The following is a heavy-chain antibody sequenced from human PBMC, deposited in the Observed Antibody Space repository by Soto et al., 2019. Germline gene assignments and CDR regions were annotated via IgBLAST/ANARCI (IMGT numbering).Heavy chain of an antibody. J-gene: IGHJ4*02. V-gene: IGHV3-74*01. CDR3: ERDLYSGYGLPRGY. CDR1: GFTFSSYW. Sequence: GGSLSLSCAASGFTFSSYWMHWVRQAPGKGLVWVSRINSDGSSTSYADSVKGRFTISRDNAKNTLYLQMNSLRAEDTAVYYCERDLYSGYGLPRGYWGQGTLVTVSP. CDR2: INSDGSST. D-gene: IGHD5-12*01.